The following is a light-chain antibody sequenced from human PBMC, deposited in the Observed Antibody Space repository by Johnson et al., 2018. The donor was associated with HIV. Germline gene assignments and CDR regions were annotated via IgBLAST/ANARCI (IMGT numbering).Light chain of an antibody. CDR1: SSNIGNNY. V-gene: IGLV1-51*02. CDR3: GTWDSSLSAGV. CDR2: EHY. Sequence: QSVLTQPPSVSAAPGQKVTISCSGSSSNIGNNYVSWYQQLPGTAPKLLIFEHYKRPSGIPDRFSGSKSGTSATLGITGLQTGDEADYYCGTWDSSLSAGVFGTGTKVTVL. J-gene: IGLJ1*01.